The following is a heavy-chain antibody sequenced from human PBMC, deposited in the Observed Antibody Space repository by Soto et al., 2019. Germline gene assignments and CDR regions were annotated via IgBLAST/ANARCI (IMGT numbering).Heavy chain of an antibody. J-gene: IGHJ5*02. CDR1: GGTFSSYA. V-gene: IGHV1-69*01. CDR3: ARLGTPYYCSSWGNWFDP. CDR2: IIPIFGTA. D-gene: IGHD6-13*01. Sequence: QVQLVQSGAEVKKPGSSVKVSCKASGGTFSSYAISWVRQAPGQGLEWMGGIIPIFGTANYAQKFHGRVTITADESTSTAYMELSSLRSEDTAVYYCARLGTPYYCSSWGNWFDPWGQGTLVTVSS.